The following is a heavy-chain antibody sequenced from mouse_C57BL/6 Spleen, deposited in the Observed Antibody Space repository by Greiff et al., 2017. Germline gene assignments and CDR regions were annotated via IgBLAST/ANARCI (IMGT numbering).Heavy chain of an antibody. D-gene: IGHD2-2*01. CDR1: GYTFTSYW. CDR3: ALYGYDEDAMDY. V-gene: IGHV1-55*01. J-gene: IGHJ4*01. CDR2: IYPGSGST. Sequence: QVQLQQPGAELVKPGASVKMSCKASGYTFTSYWITWVKQRPGQGLEWIGDIYPGSGSTNYNEKFKSKATLTVDTSSSTAYMQLSSLTSEDSAVYYCALYGYDEDAMDYWGQGTSVTVSS.